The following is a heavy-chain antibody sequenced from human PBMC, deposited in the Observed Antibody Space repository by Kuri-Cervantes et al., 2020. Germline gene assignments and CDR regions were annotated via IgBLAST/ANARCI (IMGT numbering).Heavy chain of an antibody. V-gene: IGHV1-8*02. J-gene: IGHJ6*03. CDR1: GYTFTNYD. CDR3: ARGTCSSTSCYLSLGDYYMDV. CDR2: MNPNSGNT. D-gene: IGHD2-2*01. Sequence: ASVKVSCKASGYTFTNYDINWVRQTTGQGLEWMGWMNPNSGNTGYAQKFQGRVTMTRNTSISTAYMELSSLRSEDMAVYYCARGTCSSTSCYLSLGDYYMDVWGKGTTVTVSS.